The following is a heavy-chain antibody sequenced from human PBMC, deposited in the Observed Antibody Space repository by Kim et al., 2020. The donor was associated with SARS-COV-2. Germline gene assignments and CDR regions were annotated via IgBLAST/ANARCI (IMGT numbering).Heavy chain of an antibody. CDR2: IYSGGNT. CDR3: ATVGFYYDVGYF. D-gene: IGHD3-16*01. CDR1: GYTVTYSY. V-gene: IGHV3-53*01. Sequence: GGSLRLSCAASGYTVTYSYMGWVRQAPGKGLEWVSFIYSGGNTIYADSVKGRLIISRDHSKNTLYHQKNSLRGADTAVYYCATVGFYYDVGYF. J-gene: IGHJ1*01.